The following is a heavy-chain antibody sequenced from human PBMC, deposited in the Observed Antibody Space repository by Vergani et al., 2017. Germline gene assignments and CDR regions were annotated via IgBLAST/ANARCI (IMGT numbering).Heavy chain of an antibody. D-gene: IGHD6-6*01. Sequence: EVQLVESGGGLVQPGGSLRLSCAASGFTFSSYWMSWVRQAPGKGLEWVANIKQDGSEKYYVDSVKGRFTISRDNAKNSLYLQMNSLRAEDTAVYYCARDPGPYSSSSKAAKGGYFDLWGRGTLVTVSS. J-gene: IGHJ2*01. CDR3: ARDPGPYSSSSKAAKGGYFDL. CDR2: IKQDGSEK. V-gene: IGHV3-7*01. CDR1: GFTFSSYW.